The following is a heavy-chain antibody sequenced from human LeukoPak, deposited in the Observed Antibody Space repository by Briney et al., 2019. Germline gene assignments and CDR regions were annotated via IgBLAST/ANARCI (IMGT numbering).Heavy chain of an antibody. D-gene: IGHD3-22*01. J-gene: IGHJ4*02. Sequence: ASVKVSCKASGYTFTSYYMHWVRQAPGQGLEWMGIINPSGGSTNYAQKFQGRVTMTRDTSTSTVYMELSSLRSEDTAVYYCAKDIGAHSSGYEFHFDYWGQGTLVTVSS. CDR2: INPSGGST. CDR1: GYTFTSYY. V-gene: IGHV1-46*01. CDR3: AKDIGAHSSGYEFHFDY.